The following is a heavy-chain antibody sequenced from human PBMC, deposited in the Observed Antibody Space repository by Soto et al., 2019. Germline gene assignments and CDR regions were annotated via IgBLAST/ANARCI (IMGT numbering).Heavy chain of an antibody. Sequence: PGAALKISCAACGFTFSSYSMNWVRQAPGKGLEWVSSISSSSSYIYYADSVKGRFTISRDNAKNSLFLQMNSLRAEDTSVSYCAGEGSSYAPDYYGRDVWGQGTTVTVS. CDR2: ISSSSSYI. CDR3: AGEGSSYAPDYYGRDV. CDR1: GFTFSSYS. V-gene: IGHV3-21*01. D-gene: IGHD2-2*01. J-gene: IGHJ6*02.